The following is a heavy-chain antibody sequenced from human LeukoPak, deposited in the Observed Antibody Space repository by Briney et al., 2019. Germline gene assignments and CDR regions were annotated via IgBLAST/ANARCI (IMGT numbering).Heavy chain of an antibody. V-gene: IGHV4-4*07. CDR1: GGSISSYY. J-gene: IGHJ6*02. Sequence: SETLSLTCTVSGGSISSYYWSWIRQPPGKGLEWIGRIYTSGSTNYNPSLKSRVTMSVDTSKNQFSLKLSSVTAADTAVYYCARDPRAADPYYYYGMDVWGQGTTVTVSS. D-gene: IGHD6-13*01. CDR2: IYTSGST. CDR3: ARDPRAADPYYYYGMDV.